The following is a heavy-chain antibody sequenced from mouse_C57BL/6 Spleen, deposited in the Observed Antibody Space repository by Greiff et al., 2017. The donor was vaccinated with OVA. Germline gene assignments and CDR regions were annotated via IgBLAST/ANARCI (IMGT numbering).Heavy chain of an antibody. V-gene: IGHV1-50*01. J-gene: IGHJ2*01. D-gene: IGHD3-2*02. Sequence: VQLQQSGAELVKPGASVKLSCKASGYTFTSYWMQWVKQRPGQGLEWIGEIDPSDSYTNYNQKFKGKATLTVDTSSSTAYMQLSSLTSEDSAVYYCARDLRLRGFDYWGQGTTLTVSS. CDR1: GYTFTSYW. CDR3: ARDLRLRGFDY. CDR2: IDPSDSYT.